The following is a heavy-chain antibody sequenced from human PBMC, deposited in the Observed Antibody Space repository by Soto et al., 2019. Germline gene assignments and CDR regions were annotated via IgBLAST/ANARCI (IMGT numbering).Heavy chain of an antibody. V-gene: IGHV4-59*01. Sequence: QVQLQESGPGLVKPSETLSLTCTVSGGSISSYYWSWIRQPPGKGLDWIGYISYIGSTNYNPSLKGRVTTSVETSKNPFSLKLSSVTAADTAVYYCASEGLIPGTTYYYYGMDVWGQGTTVTVSS. CDR2: ISYIGST. J-gene: IGHJ6*02. CDR1: GGSISSYY. CDR3: ASEGLIPGTTYYYYGMDV. D-gene: IGHD1-7*01.